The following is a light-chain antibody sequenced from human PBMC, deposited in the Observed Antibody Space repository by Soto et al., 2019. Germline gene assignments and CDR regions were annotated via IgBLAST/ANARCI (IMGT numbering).Light chain of an antibody. Sequence: DIQLTQSPSSLSASVGDRVTISCRASQTISNYLNWYQQKPGKAPKLLIHTASSLQGGVLSRFSGSGSGTDFTLTISSLQSEDFATYFCQQSHSTPLTFGGGTKVQI. J-gene: IGKJ4*01. V-gene: IGKV1-39*01. CDR2: TAS. CDR3: QQSHSTPLT. CDR1: QTISNY.